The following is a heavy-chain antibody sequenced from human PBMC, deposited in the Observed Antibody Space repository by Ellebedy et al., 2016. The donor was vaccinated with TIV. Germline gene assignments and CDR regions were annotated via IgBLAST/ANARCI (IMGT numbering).Heavy chain of an antibody. Sequence: GESLKISXAASGFTFGGYWMSWFRQAPGKGLEWVGNINQDGSRIYSVDSVKGRFTISRDNAKNSLYLQMNSLRAEDTAVYYCAKDLVWERPETDYWGQGTLVTVSS. CDR2: INQDGSRI. CDR3: AKDLVWERPETDY. D-gene: IGHD1-26*01. J-gene: IGHJ4*02. V-gene: IGHV3-7*01. CDR1: GFTFGGYW.